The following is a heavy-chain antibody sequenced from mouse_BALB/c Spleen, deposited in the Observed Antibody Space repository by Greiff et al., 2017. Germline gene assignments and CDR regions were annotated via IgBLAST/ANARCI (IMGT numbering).Heavy chain of an antibody. J-gene: IGHJ3*01. CDR1: GFTFSSYG. CDR3: ARGGVWFAY. V-gene: IGHV5-6-3*01. Sequence: EVQGVESGGGLVQPGGSLKLSCAASGFTFSSYGMSWVRQTPDKRLELVATINSNGGSTYYPDSVKGRFTISRDNAKNTLYLQMSSLKSEDTAMYYCARGGVWFAYWGQGTLVTVSA. CDR2: INSNGGST.